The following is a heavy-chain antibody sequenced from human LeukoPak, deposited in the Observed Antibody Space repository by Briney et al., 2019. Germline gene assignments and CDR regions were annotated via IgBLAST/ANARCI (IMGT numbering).Heavy chain of an antibody. CDR3: AKDIGLLEWLSNFDY. J-gene: IGHJ4*02. Sequence: PGRSLRLSCAASGFTFDDYAMHWVRQAPGKGLEWVSGISWNSGSIGYADSVKGRFTISRDNAKNSLYLQMNSLRAEDTALYYCAKDIGLLEWLSNFDYWGQGTLVTVSS. CDR2: ISWNSGSI. V-gene: IGHV3-9*01. CDR1: GFTFDDYA. D-gene: IGHD3-3*01.